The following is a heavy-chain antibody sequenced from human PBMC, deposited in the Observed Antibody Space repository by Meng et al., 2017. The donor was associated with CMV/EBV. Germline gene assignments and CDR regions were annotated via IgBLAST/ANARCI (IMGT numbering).Heavy chain of an antibody. Sequence: GGSLRLSCAASGFTFSSYSMNWVRQAPGKGLEWVSSISSSSSYIYYADSVKGRFTTSRDNAKNSLYLQMNSLRAEDTAVYYCARAIGVVIKIERLSLYYFDYWGQGTLVTVSS. D-gene: IGHD3-3*01. V-gene: IGHV3-21*01. CDR1: GFTFSSYS. CDR3: ARAIGVVIKIERLSLYYFDY. J-gene: IGHJ4*02. CDR2: ISSSSSYI.